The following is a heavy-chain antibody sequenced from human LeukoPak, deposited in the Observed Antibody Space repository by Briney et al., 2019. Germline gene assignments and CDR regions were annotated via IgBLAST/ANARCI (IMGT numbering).Heavy chain of an antibody. CDR3: ARSLEGRVRGVIHHWFDP. J-gene: IGHJ5*02. V-gene: IGHV1-18*04. CDR2: ISAYNGNT. CDR1: GYTFTSYG. Sequence: ASVTVSCKASGYTFTSYGISWVRQAPGQGREWMGGISAYNGNTNYAQKLQGRVTMTTDTSTSTAYMELRSLRSDDAAVYYCARSLEGRVRGVIHHWFDPWGQGTLVTVSS. D-gene: IGHD3-10*01.